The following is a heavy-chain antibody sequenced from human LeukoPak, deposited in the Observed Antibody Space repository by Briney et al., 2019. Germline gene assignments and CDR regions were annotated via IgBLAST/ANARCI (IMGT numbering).Heavy chain of an antibody. CDR3: ARTPDDSSGWSYYYGMDV. CDR1: GGSFSGYY. J-gene: IGHJ6*02. D-gene: IGHD6-19*01. CDR2: INHSGST. V-gene: IGHV4-34*01. Sequence: SEILSLTCAVYGGSFSGYYWSWIRQPPGKGLEWIGEINHSGSTNYNPSLKSRVTISVDTSKNQFSLKLSSVTAADTAVYYCARTPDDSSGWSYYYGMDVWGQGTTVTVSS.